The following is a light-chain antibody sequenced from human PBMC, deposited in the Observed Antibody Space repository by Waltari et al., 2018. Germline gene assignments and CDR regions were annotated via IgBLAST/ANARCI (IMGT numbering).Light chain of an antibody. CDR2: AVS. CDR1: SSYVGNYKH. V-gene: IGLV2-23*02. CDR3: SSYAGSRKGV. J-gene: IGLJ2*01. Sequence: QSALTQPAAVSGPPGQSITISCTGTSSYVGNYKHVSWYQQHSGKAPNLMIYAVSKRASGFSDRFSGSKSGDMASLTISGLQPEDEAEYFCSSYAGSRKGVFGGGTKVTVL.